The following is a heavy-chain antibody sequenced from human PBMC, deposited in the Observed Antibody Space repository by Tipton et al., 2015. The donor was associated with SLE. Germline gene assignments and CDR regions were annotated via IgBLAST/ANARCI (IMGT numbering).Heavy chain of an antibody. CDR2: IRYDGSNK. CDR1: GFTFSSYG. Sequence: SLRLSCAASGFTFSSYGMHWVRQAPGKGLEWVAFIRYDGSNKYYADSVKGRFTISRDNSKNTLYLQMNSLRAEDTAVYYCAKAGYSGYVGYFDYWGQGTLVTVSS. J-gene: IGHJ4*02. V-gene: IGHV3-30*02. D-gene: IGHD5-12*01. CDR3: AKAGYSGYVGYFDY.